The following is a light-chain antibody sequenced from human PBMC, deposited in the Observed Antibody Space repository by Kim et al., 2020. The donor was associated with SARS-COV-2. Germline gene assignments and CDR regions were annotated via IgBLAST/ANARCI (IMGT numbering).Light chain of an antibody. CDR3: QQSFSSPYT. J-gene: IGKJ2*01. Sequence: SAAVGDRVTIAWRGRQSIHTYLKWYQQKPRKAHKLLIDAVTSLQAGETSRCSGSGAGTEFTLTSSSLQPEDFAAYYYQQSFSSPYTFGPGTKLEI. CDR2: AVT. V-gene: IGKV1-39*01. CDR1: QSIHTY.